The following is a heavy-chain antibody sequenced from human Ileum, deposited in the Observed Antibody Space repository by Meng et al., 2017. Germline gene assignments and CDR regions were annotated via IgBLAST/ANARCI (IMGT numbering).Heavy chain of an antibody. CDR3: ARHGGYSQDF. D-gene: IGHD4-23*01. Sequence: GELQEWGPGVVRPSGTLCLTCDVSSGSMSSNTYWSGVRPPPGEGLEWMGQISHSGSAYYTPSLESRVTKSVDKSKSQFSLMLTSVIAADTAIYYCARHGGYSQDFWGQGTLVTVSS. V-gene: IGHV4-4*02. CDR2: ISHSGSA. CDR1: SGSMSSNTY. J-gene: IGHJ4*02.